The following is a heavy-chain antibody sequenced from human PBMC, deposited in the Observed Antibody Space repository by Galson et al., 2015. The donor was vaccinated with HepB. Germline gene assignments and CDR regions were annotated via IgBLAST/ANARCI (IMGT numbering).Heavy chain of an antibody. J-gene: IGHJ4*02. Sequence: SVKVSCRASGYTFTGYYMHWVRQAPGQGLEWMGWINPNSGGTNYAQKFQGWVTMTRDTSISTAYMELSRLRSDDTAVYYCARDVSGTPGDYWGQGTLVTVSS. CDR1: GYTFTGYY. V-gene: IGHV1-2*04. CDR2: INPNSGGT. CDR3: ARDVSGTPGDY. D-gene: IGHD1/OR15-1a*01.